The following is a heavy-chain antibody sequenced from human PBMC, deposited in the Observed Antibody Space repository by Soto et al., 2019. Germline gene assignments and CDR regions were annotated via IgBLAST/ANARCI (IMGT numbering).Heavy chain of an antibody. D-gene: IGHD3-10*01. J-gene: IGHJ4*02. CDR2: VYYSGST. CDR3: ARTPVYYYGFGSHLYYCDY. V-gene: IGHV4-59*01. Sequence: QVQLQESGPGLVKPSETLSLTCSVSSGSISSYYWSWIRQPPGTGLEWIVYVYYSGSTNYNPSLKSRVTISVDTSKNQFSLKLSSVTAADTAVYYCARTPVYYYGFGSHLYYCDYWDQGTLVTVSS. CDR1: SGSISSYY.